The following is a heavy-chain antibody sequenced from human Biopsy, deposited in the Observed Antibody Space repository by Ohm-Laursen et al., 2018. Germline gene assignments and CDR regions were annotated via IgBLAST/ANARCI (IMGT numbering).Heavy chain of an antibody. CDR1: GYTLTVLS. D-gene: IGHD1-1*01. J-gene: IGHJ4*02. CDR2: FAPENGKT. V-gene: IGHV1-24*01. CDR3: AADINVWNVNY. Sequence: GASVKVSCKVSGYTLTVLSMHWVRQAPGKGLEWLGGFAPENGKTVYAQNFQARVSMTEDTSTDTAYMELRSLRSEDTAVYYCAADINVWNVNYWGQGTQVTVSS.